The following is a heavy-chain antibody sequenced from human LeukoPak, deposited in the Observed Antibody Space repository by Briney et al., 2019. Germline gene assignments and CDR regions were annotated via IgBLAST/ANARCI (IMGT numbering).Heavy chain of an antibody. CDR1: GYIFTNYG. Sequence: SVKVSCKTPGYIFTNYGVTCVRQTPGQGLEWMGGIITIFGTANYAQTFRGGVTITADKSPRTACMYKRSLRAENTAVYYCARARYHTEMTHFLTVYYFDYWGKGPLVTVSS. CDR3: ARARYHTEMTHFLTVYYFDY. V-gene: IGHV1-69*06. D-gene: IGHD2-21*02. CDR2: IITIFGTA. J-gene: IGHJ4*02.